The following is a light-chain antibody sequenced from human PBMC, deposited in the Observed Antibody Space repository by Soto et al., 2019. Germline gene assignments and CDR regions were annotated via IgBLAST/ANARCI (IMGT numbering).Light chain of an antibody. V-gene: IGKV3-20*01. CDR2: GAS. Sequence: EIVLTQSPGTLSLSPGERATLSCRASQSVGSTYLAWYQQKPGQAPRLLIYGASSRATGIPDRFSGSGSGTDFTLTISRLEPEDFAVYYCQQYGNSPPLTFGGGTKVDIK. CDR1: QSVGSTY. CDR3: QQYGNSPPLT. J-gene: IGKJ4*01.